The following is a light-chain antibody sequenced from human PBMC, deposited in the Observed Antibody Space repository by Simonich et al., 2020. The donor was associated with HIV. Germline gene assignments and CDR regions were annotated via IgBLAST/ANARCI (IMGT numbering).Light chain of an antibody. V-gene: IGKV1-33*01. CDR1: PDIRNY. CDR2: DAS. CDR3: QQVHDWPLT. J-gene: IGKJ1*01. Sequence: DIQMTQSPSSLSASVGDRVTITCQASPDIRNYLNWYQQKPGKAPKLLIYDASNLETGVPSRFSGSGSGTEFTLTISSLQSEDFAVYYCQQVHDWPLTFGQGTKVEIK.